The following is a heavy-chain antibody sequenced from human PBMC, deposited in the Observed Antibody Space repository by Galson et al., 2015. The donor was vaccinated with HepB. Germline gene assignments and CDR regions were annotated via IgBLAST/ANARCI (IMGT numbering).Heavy chain of an antibody. J-gene: IGHJ6*02. CDR3: ARDEQQLVLFYYGMDV. CDR1: GFTFSSYS. D-gene: IGHD6-13*01. Sequence: SLRLSCAASGFTFSSYSMNWVRQAPGKGLEWVSSISNSSSYIYYADSVKGRFTISRDNAKNSLYLQMNSLRAEDTAVYYCARDEQQLVLFYYGMDVWGQGTTVTVSS. CDR2: ISNSSSYI. V-gene: IGHV3-21*01.